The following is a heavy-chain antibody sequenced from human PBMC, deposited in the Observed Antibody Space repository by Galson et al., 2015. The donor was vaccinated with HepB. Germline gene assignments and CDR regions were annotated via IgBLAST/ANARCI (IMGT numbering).Heavy chain of an antibody. CDR3: TRDYIWGSYRYGGH. J-gene: IGHJ4*02. Sequence: SLRLSCAASGFTFGDYAMSWFRQAPGKGLEWVGFIRSKAYGGTTEYAASVKGRFTIPRDDSKSIAYLQMNSLKTEDTAVYYCTRDYIWGSYRYGGHWGQGTLVTVSS. V-gene: IGHV3-49*03. CDR1: GFTFGDYA. D-gene: IGHD3-16*02. CDR2: IRSKAYGGTT.